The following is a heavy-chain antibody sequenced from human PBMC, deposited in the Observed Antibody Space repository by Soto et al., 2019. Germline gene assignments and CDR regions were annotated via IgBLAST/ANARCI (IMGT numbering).Heavy chain of an antibody. CDR1: GYTFTGYY. Sequence: ASVKVSCKSSGYTFTGYYMHWVRQAPGQGLEWMGWINPNSGGTNYAQKFQGRVTMTRDTSISTAYMELSRLRSDDTAVYYCAPKGSGWFYFDYWGQGTLVTVSS. D-gene: IGHD6-19*01. V-gene: IGHV1-2*02. J-gene: IGHJ4*02. CDR2: INPNSGGT. CDR3: APKGSGWFYFDY.